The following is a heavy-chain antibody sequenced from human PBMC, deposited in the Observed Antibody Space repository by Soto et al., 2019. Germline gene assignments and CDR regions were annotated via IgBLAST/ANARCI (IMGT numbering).Heavy chain of an antibody. CDR3: ASEVPGDY. Sequence: QVQLVQSGAEVKKPGSSVKVSCKASGGTFSSYAISWVRQAPGQGLEWMVGIIPIFRTTKYAPKFQGRVTITADESTSTAFMELSSLRSEDTAVYYCASEVPGDYWGQGTLVTVSS. J-gene: IGHJ4*02. CDR1: GGTFSSYA. CDR2: IIPIFRTT. V-gene: IGHV1-69*01.